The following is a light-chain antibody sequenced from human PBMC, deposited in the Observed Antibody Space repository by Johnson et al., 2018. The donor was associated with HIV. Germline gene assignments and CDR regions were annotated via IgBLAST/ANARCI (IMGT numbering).Light chain of an antibody. J-gene: IGLJ1*01. CDR2: ENN. CDR3: GTWDTSLSGCGV. CDR1: SSNIGNNY. V-gene: IGLV1-51*02. Sequence: QSVLTQPPSVSAAPGQKVTISCSGSSSNIGNNYVSWYQQLPGKAPKPLIYENNKRPSGIPDRFSGSKSGTSATLGITGLQTGAEADYYCGTWDTSLSGCGVFGTGTTVTVL.